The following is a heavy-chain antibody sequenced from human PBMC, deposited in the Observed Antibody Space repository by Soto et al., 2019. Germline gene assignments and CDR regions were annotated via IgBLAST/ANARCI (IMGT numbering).Heavy chain of an antibody. CDR1: GFTFSSYG. V-gene: IGHV3-33*01. D-gene: IGHD5-18*01. Sequence: QVQLVESGGGVVQPGRSLRLSCAASGFTFSSYGMHWVRQAPGKGLEWVAVIWYDGSNKYYADSVKGRFTISRDNSKNTLYLQMNSLRAEDTAVYYCARDPEAEYSYGYGNYYYGMDVWGQGTTVTVPS. J-gene: IGHJ6*02. CDR2: IWYDGSNK. CDR3: ARDPEAEYSYGYGNYYYGMDV.